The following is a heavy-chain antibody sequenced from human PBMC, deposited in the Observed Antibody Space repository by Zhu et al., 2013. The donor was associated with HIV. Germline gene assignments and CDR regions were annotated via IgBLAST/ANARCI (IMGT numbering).Heavy chain of an antibody. D-gene: IGHD7-27*01. CDR3: ARTGELGMVDWFDP. CDR1: GFTFTSSA. CDR2: IVVGSGNT. J-gene: IGHJ5*02. V-gene: IGHV1-58*01. Sequence: QMQLVQSGPEVKKPGTSVKVSCKASGFTFTSSAVQWVRQARGQRLEWIGWIVVGSGNTNYAQKFQERVTITRDMSTSTAYMELSSLRSEDTAVYYCARTGELGMVDWFDPWATEPYVTVSS.